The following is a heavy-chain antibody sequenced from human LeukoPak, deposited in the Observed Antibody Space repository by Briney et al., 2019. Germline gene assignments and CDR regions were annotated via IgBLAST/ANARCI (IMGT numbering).Heavy chain of an antibody. CDR3: ASGRVYYYDSSCYYYGRDDAFDI. J-gene: IGHJ3*02. CDR2: IYPGDSDT. D-gene: IGHD3-22*01. CDR1: GYSFTSYW. V-gene: IGHV5-51*01. Sequence: KDGESLKISCKGSGYSFTSYWIGWVRQMPGKGLEWMGIIYPGDSDTIYSPSFQGQVTISADKSISTAYLQWSSLKASDTAMYYCASGRVYYYDSSCYYYGRDDAFDIWGQGTMVTVSS.